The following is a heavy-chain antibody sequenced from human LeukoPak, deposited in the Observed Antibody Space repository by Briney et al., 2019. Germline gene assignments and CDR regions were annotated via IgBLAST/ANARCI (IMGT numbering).Heavy chain of an antibody. D-gene: IGHD2-15*01. J-gene: IGHJ6*04. CDR2: IYTSGST. CDR3: ARVVRGGSQHYYYYYGMDV. Sequence: SETLSLTCTVSGGSISSGSYYCSWIRQPAGKGLEWIGRIYTSGSTNYNPSLKSRVTISVDTSKNQFSLKLSSVTAADTAVYYCARVVRGGSQHYYYYYGMDVWGKGTTLTVSS. V-gene: IGHV4-61*02. CDR1: GGSISSGSYY.